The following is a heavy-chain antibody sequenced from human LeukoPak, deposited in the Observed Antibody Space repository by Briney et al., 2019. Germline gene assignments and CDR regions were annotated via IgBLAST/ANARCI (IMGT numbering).Heavy chain of an antibody. CDR1: GFTVSSNY. V-gene: IGHV3-53*01. CDR3: ARSRDGHNYSFDY. J-gene: IGHJ4*02. CDR2: IYSGGST. Sequence: GGSLRLSCAASGFTVSSNYMSWVRQAPGKGLEWVSVIYSGGSTYYADSVKGRFTISRDNSKNTLYLQMNSLRAEDTAVYYCARSRDGHNYSFDYWGQGTLVTVSS. D-gene: IGHD5-24*01.